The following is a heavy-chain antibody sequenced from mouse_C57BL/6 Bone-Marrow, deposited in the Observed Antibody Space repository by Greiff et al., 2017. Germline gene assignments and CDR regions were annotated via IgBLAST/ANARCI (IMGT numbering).Heavy chain of an antibody. CDR3: ARHFYDYDEYYAMDY. D-gene: IGHD2-4*01. J-gene: IGHJ4*01. CDR1: GFSFTSYG. V-gene: IGHV2-6-1*01. CDR2: IWSDGST. Sequence: VQLVESGPGLVAPSQSLSITCNVSGFSFTSYGVHWVRQPPGKGLEWLVVIWSDGSTTYNAAFNTRLSISKDNSKSQVFLKMNRLQTDDTTIYYCARHFYDYDEYYAMDYWGQGTSVTVSS.